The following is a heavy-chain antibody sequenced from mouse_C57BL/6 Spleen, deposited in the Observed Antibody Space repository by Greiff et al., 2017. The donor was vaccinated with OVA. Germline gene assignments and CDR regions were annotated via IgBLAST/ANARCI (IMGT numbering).Heavy chain of an antibody. CDR3: ALRWGYGNFWFAY. V-gene: IGHV1-80*01. Sequence: VKLVESGAELVKPGASVKISCKASGYAFSSYWMNWVKQRPGKGLEWIGQIYPGDGDTNYNGKFKGKATLTADKSSSTAYMQLSSLTSEDSAVYFCALRWGYGNFWFAYWGQGTLVTVSA. CDR1: GYAFSSYW. CDR2: IYPGDGDT. J-gene: IGHJ3*01. D-gene: IGHD2-10*02.